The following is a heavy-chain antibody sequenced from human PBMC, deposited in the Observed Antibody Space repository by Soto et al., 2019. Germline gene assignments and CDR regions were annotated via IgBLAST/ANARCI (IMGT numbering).Heavy chain of an antibody. CDR3: ARATYDSSTYYLDY. V-gene: IGHV4-30-4*01. CDR2: IYYTGNP. Sequence: QVQLQESGPGLVKPSQTLSLTCTVSGASISGGDYYWTWIRQPPGKGLEGIGSIYYTGNPYSNPSLESRLSISVDPSNNQFALRLTSVTAADTAIYYCARATYDSSTYYLDYWGQGTLVTVSS. D-gene: IGHD3-22*01. J-gene: IGHJ4*02. CDR1: GASISGGDYY.